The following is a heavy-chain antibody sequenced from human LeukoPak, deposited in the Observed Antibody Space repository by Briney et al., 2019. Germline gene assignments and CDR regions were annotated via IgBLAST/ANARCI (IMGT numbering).Heavy chain of an antibody. D-gene: IGHD1-1*01. V-gene: IGHV5-51*01. Sequence: GESLKISCKGSGYSFTYYWIGWVRQMPGKGLGWMGIIYPGDSDTRYRPSFQGQVTISVDKSISTAYLRRSSLKASDTAMYYCARQDGNSKYYFDYWGQGTLVTVSS. CDR3: ARQDGNSKYYFDY. CDR2: IYPGDSDT. CDR1: GYSFTYYW. J-gene: IGHJ4*02.